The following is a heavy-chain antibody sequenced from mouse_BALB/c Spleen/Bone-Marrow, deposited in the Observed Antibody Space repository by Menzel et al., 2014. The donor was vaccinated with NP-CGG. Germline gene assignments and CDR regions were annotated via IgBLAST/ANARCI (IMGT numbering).Heavy chain of an antibody. J-gene: IGHJ1*01. D-gene: IGHD2-4*01. CDR2: ISSDSDTI. Sequence: VHLVESGGGLVQPGGSRKLSCTASGFTFSSFGMHWVRQAPEKGLEWVAYISSDSDTIYYADTVKGRFTISRDNPKNTLFLQMTSLRSEDTAMYYCTRDHDYDWYFDVWGAGTTVTVSS. CDR1: GFTFSSFG. CDR3: TRDHDYDWYFDV. V-gene: IGHV5-17*02.